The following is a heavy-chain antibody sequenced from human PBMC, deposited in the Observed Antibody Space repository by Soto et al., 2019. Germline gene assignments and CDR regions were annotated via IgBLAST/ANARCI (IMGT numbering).Heavy chain of an antibody. CDR2: INAGNGNT. V-gene: IGHV1-3*05. CDR1: GYTFTSYA. J-gene: IGHJ4*02. Sequence: QVQLVQSGAEEKKPGASVKVSCKASGYTFTSYAMHWVRQAPGQRLEWMGWINAGNGNTKYSQKFQGRVTSTRDTSASTAYMELSGLRSEDTAVYYCARSIVVVTALDYWGQGTLVTVSS. D-gene: IGHD2-21*02. CDR3: ARSIVVVTALDY.